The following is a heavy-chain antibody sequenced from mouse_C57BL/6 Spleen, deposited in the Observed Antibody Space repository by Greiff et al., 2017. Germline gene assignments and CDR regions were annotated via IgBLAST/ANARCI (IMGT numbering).Heavy chain of an antibody. CDR2: IYPRDGST. Sequence: VKLQQSGPELVKPGASVKLSCKASGYTFTSYDINWVKQRPGQGLEWIGWIYPRDGSTKYNEKFKGKATLTVDTSSSTAYMELHSLTSEDSAVYFCARLRDGDYDAFAYWGQGTLVTVSA. J-gene: IGHJ3*01. D-gene: IGHD2-4*01. CDR3: ARLRDGDYDAFAY. V-gene: IGHV1-85*01. CDR1: GYTFTSYD.